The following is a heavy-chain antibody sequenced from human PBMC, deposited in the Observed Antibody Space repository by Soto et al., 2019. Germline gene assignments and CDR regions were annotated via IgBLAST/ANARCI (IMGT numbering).Heavy chain of an antibody. V-gene: IGHV3-30-3*01. D-gene: IGHD5-12*01. J-gene: IGHJ4*02. CDR3: ARDLRVDGYNYHY. Sequence: QVQLVESGGGVVQPGRSLRLSCAASGFTFSSYAMHWVRQAPGKGLEWVAVISYDGGNKYYADSVKGRFTISRDNSKNTLYLQMNSLRAEDTAVYYCARDLRVDGYNYHYWGQGTLVTVSS. CDR2: ISYDGGNK. CDR1: GFTFSSYA.